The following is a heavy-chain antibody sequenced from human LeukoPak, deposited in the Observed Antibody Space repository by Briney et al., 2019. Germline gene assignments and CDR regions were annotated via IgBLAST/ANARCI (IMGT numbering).Heavy chain of an antibody. CDR2: IYYSGST. V-gene: IGHV4-59*12. D-gene: IGHD5-12*01. CDR1: GGSISSYY. Sequence: PSETLSLTCTVSGGSISSYYWSWIRQPPGKGLEWIGYIYYSGSTNYNPSLKSRVAISVDTSKNQFSLKLSSVTAADTAVYYCARGLSIVATIGYYYGMDVWGQGTTVTVSS. J-gene: IGHJ6*02. CDR3: ARGLSIVATIGYYYGMDV.